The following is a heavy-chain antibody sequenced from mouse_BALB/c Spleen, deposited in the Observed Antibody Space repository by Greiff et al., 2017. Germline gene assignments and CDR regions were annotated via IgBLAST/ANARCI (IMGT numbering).Heavy chain of an antibody. Sequence: VKLVESGPGLVAPSQSLSITCTVSGFSLTSYGVHWVRQPPGKGLEWLGVIWAGGSTNYNSALMSRLSISKDNSKSQVFLKMNSLQTDDTAMYYCARVITTVVATDAMDYWGQGTSVTVSS. V-gene: IGHV2-9*02. D-gene: IGHD1-1*01. CDR3: ARVITTVVATDAMDY. CDR1: GFSLTSYG. CDR2: IWAGGST. J-gene: IGHJ4*01.